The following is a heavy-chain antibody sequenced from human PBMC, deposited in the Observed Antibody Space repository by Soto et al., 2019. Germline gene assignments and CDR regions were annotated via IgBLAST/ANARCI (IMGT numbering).Heavy chain of an antibody. V-gene: IGHV3-30*18. J-gene: IGHJ4*02. CDR1: GFTFSSYG. CDR2: ISYDGSNK. Sequence: QVQLVESGGGVVQPGRSLRLSWAASGFTFSSYGLHWVRQAPGKGLEWVALISYDGSNKNYADSVKGRFTISRDNSKNTLYLQVNSLRTEDTAVYYCAKDRFTTVTNYFDNWGQGTLVTVSS. CDR3: AKDRFTTVTNYFDN. D-gene: IGHD4-17*01.